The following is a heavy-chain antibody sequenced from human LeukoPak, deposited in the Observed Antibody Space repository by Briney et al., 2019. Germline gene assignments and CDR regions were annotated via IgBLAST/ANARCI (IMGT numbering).Heavy chain of an antibody. CDR2: INPNSGGT. V-gene: IGHV1-2*02. D-gene: IGHD5-12*01. CDR3: ARDPSGAPYSGYDY. J-gene: IGHJ4*02. CDR1: GYTLTGYY. Sequence: ASVKVSCKASGYTLTGYYMHWVRQAPGQGLEWMGWINPNSGGTNYAQKFQGRVTMTRETSISTAYMALSRLRSDDTAVYYCARDPSGAPYSGYDYWGQGTLVTVSS.